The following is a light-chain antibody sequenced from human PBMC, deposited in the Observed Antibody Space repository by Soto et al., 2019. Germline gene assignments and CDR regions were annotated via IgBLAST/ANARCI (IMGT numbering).Light chain of an antibody. CDR1: QSISSY. CDR2: AAS. J-gene: IGKJ4*01. V-gene: IGKV1-39*01. CDR3: QQYHSTRLT. Sequence: DIQMTQSPSSLSASVGDRVTITCRASQSISSYLNWYQQKPGKAPKLLIYAASSLQSGVPSRFSGSGSGTDFTLTISSLQAEDVAVYYCQQYHSTRLTFGGGTKVDIK.